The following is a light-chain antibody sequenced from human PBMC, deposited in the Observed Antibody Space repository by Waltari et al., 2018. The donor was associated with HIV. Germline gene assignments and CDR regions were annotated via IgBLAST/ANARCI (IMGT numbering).Light chain of an antibody. J-gene: IGLJ2*01. Sequence: SYELTQPPSVSVSPGQTASITCSGNKLGGKYASWYQQKPGPSPVLVIYQDNKRPSGIPERFSGSNSGNTATLTISGTQTMDEADYYCQAWDSATWVFGGGTNLTVL. CDR2: QDN. CDR1: KLGGKY. CDR3: QAWDSATWV. V-gene: IGLV3-1*01.